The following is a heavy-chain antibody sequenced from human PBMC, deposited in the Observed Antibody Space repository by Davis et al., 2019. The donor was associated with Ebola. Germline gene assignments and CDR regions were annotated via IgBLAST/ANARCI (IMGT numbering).Heavy chain of an antibody. J-gene: IGHJ4*02. D-gene: IGHD3-9*01. CDR1: GYSISSGYY. Sequence: SETLSLTCTVSGYSISSGYYWGWIRQPPGKGLEWIGSIYHSGSTYYNPSLKSRVTISVDTSKNQFSLKLSSVTAADTAVYYCARGHWLVYYFDYWGQGTLVAVSS. CDR3: ARGHWLVYYFDY. V-gene: IGHV4-38-2*02. CDR2: IYHSGST.